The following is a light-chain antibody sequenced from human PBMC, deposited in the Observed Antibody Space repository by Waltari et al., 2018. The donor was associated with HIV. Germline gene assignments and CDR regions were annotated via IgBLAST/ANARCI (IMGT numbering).Light chain of an antibody. CDR1: QSLLHRNGYNY. Sequence: DIVMTQSPLSLPVTTGEPASISCRSSQSLLHRNGYNYLDWYLQKPGQSPQLLIYLGSNRASGVPDRFSGSGSGTYFTLKISRVEAEDVGVYYCMQALQTPFTFGPGTKVDIK. CDR3: MQALQTPFT. CDR2: LGS. V-gene: IGKV2-28*01. J-gene: IGKJ3*01.